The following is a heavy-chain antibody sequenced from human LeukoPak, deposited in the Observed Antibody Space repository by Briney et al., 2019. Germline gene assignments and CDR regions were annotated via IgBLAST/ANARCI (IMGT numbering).Heavy chain of an antibody. Sequence: PSETLSLTCGVYGGSFSGYYWSWIRQPPGKGLEWIGEINHSGSTNYNPSLKRRVTISVDTSSNQFSLRLRSVTAADTAVYYCARLFGVRGSGYMDVWGQGTTVTVSS. CDR3: ARLFGVRGSGYMDV. V-gene: IGHV4-34*01. CDR2: INHSGST. CDR1: GGSFSGYY. D-gene: IGHD3-10*01. J-gene: IGHJ6*02.